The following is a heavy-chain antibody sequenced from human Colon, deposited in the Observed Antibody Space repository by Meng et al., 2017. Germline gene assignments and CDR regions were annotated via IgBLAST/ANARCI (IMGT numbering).Heavy chain of an antibody. Sequence: VQLQESGPGLVKPSGTLSLTCAASGGSITNDNWWSWVRQPPGKGLEWIGEIFHAGNTNYNPSLKSRVTMSLDKSKNQFSLTLTSVTAADTAVYYCARDFHSTMTVFDSWGQGTLVTVSS. J-gene: IGHJ4*02. D-gene: IGHD3-22*01. CDR2: IFHAGNT. V-gene: IGHV4-4*02. CDR1: GGSITNDNW. CDR3: ARDFHSTMTVFDS.